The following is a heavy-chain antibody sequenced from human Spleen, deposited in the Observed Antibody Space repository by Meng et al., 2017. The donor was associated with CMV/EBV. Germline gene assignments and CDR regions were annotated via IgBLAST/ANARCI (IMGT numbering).Heavy chain of an antibody. Sequence: GGSLRLSCAASGFTFSSYAMHWARQAPGKGLEWVAVISCDGSNKYYADSVKGRFTISRDNSKNTLYLQMNSLRAEDTAVYYCARDGRFLEWLLYATIFYYFDYWGQGTLVTVSS. CDR2: ISCDGSNK. CDR3: ARDGRFLEWLLYATIFYYFDY. V-gene: IGHV3-30-3*01. CDR1: GFTFSSYA. J-gene: IGHJ4*02. D-gene: IGHD3-3*01.